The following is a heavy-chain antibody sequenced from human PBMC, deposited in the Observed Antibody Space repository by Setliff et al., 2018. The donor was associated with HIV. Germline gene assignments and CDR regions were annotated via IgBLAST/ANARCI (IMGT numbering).Heavy chain of an antibody. V-gene: IGHV1-2*02. Sequence: ASVKVSCKASGYTFSASFMHWVRQAPGLGLDYMGWIYPKDGRRNYAQKFQGRVTMTWDTSITTAYMELTMLRSDDTALYYCARAGNSAGYSEYRYFDLWGRGTLVTVSS. CDR3: ARAGNSAGYSEYRYFDL. D-gene: IGHD3-9*01. CDR2: IYPKDGRR. J-gene: IGHJ2*01. CDR1: GYTFSASF.